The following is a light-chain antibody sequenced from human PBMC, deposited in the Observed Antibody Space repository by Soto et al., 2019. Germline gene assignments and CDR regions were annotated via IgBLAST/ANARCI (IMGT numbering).Light chain of an antibody. J-gene: IGLJ1*01. Sequence: QSVLTQPASVSGSPGQSITISCTGTSGDVGAYDFVSWYQHHPGKAPRLVIYDVSRRPAGASNRFSGSKSGSTASLTISTLQAEDEADYYCSSFTVTFSYVFGTGTKVTVL. V-gene: IGLV2-14*01. CDR2: DVS. CDR3: SSFTVTFSYV. CDR1: SGDVGAYDF.